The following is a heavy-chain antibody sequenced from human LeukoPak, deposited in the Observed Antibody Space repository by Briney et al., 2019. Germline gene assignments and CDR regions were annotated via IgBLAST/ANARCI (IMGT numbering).Heavy chain of an antibody. V-gene: IGHV3-48*04. D-gene: IGHD2-15*01. Sequence: GGSLRLSCAASGFTFRSYSMNWVRQAPGKGLEWVSYISFSSTIYYADSVKGRFTISRDNAQNSLYLQLNSLRAEDTAIYYCARDASYYYYVDVWGKGTTVTVSS. CDR1: GFTFRSYS. J-gene: IGHJ6*03. CDR2: ISFSSTI. CDR3: ARDASYYYYVDV.